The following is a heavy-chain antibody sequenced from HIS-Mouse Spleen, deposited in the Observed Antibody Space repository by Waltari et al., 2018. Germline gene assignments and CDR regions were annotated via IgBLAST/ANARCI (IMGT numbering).Heavy chain of an antibody. D-gene: IGHD2-15*01. J-gene: IGHJ5*02. CDR3: AREQGYLNWFDP. Sequence: QLQLQESGPGLVKPSETLSLTCTVSGGSISSSSYYWGWIRQPPGKGREWIGSIYCSGSTYYNPSLKSRVTISVDTSKNQFSLKLSSVTAADTAVYYCAREQGYLNWFDPWGQGTLVTVSS. CDR1: GGSISSSSYY. CDR2: IYCSGST. V-gene: IGHV4-39*07.